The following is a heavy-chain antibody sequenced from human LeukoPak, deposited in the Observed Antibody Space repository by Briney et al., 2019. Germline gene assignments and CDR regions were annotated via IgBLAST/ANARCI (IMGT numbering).Heavy chain of an antibody. Sequence: GGSLRLSCAASGFTFSSFAMSWVRQAPGKGLEWGSAISGSGGRPYYADSVKGRFTISRDNSKHSLYLQMNTRRAEDTAVYYCPTQMCLDLLDIVVVPAALGMEVWGHGTTVPVSS. V-gene: IGHV3-23*01. CDR1: GFTFSSFA. CDR2: ISGSGGRP. J-gene: IGHJ6*02. D-gene: IGHD2-2*01. CDR3: PTQMCLDLLDIVVVPAALGMEV.